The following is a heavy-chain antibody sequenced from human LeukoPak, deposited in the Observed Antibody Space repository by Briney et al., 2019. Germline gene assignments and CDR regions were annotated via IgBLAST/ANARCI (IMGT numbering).Heavy chain of an antibody. CDR2: IYYSGST. CDR3: ARDPPGYCSSTSCRKSLNYYYYYMDV. J-gene: IGHJ6*03. V-gene: IGHV4-30-4*08. Sequence: SETLSLTCTVSGGSISSGDYYWSWIRQPPGKGLEWIGCIYYSGSTYYNPSLKGRVTISVDTSKNQFSLKLSSVTAADTAVYYCARDPPGYCSSTSCRKSLNYYYYYMDVWGKGTTVTVSS. CDR1: GGSISSGDYY. D-gene: IGHD2-2*03.